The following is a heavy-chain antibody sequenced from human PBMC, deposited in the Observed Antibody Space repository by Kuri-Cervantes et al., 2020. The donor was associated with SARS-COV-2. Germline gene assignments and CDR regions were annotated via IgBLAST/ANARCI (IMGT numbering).Heavy chain of an antibody. V-gene: IGHV3-23*01. CDR1: GFTVSSNY. D-gene: IGHD1-7*01. Sequence: GESLKISCAASGFTVSSNYMSWVRQAPGKGLEWVSAISGSGGSTYYADSVKGRFTISRDNSKNTLYLQMNSLRAEDTAVYYCARGYNWNYGLGYWGQGTLVTVSS. J-gene: IGHJ4*02. CDR2: ISGSGGST. CDR3: ARGYNWNYGLGY.